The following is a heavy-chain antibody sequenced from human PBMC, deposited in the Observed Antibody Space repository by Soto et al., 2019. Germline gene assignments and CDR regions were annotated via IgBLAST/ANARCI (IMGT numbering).Heavy chain of an antibody. V-gene: IGHV3-23*01. J-gene: IGHJ3*02. Sequence: QSGGSLRLSCAAGGFTFRDYAMSWGRQAPGKGLEWVSTLSGSLNSAFYADSVKGRFTISRDSSDNILYLQMNILRDEDTAVYYCARDAGFPDFSVITHFFDIWGQGSLVTVSS. CDR1: GFTFRDYA. CDR2: LSGSLNSA. D-gene: IGHD3-22*01. CDR3: ARDAGFPDFSVITHFFDI.